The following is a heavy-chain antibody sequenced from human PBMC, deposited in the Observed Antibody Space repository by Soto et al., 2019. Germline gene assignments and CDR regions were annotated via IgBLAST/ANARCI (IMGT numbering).Heavy chain of an antibody. V-gene: IGHV3-23*01. CDR1: GFTFDNYA. CDR3: AKSTSGCRIDAFDI. CDR2: ISNCGPGT. J-gene: IGHJ3*02. Sequence: GGSLRLSCAASGFTFDNYAMIWVRQVPGKGLEWVSGISNCGPGTYYADSVKGRFTISRDNSKNTLYLQMNSLRAEDTAVYYCAKSTSGCRIDAFDIWGQGTMVTVSS. D-gene: IGHD6-19*01.